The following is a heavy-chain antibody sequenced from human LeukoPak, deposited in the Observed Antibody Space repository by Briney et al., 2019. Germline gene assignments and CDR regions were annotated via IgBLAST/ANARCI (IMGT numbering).Heavy chain of an antibody. CDR3: AGLLMVRGVKVAMDV. V-gene: IGHV3-21*04. J-gene: IGHJ6*02. CDR1: GFTFSSYS. Sequence: GGSLRLSCTASGFTFSSYSMNWVRQAPGKGLEWVSSISSSSSYIYYADSVKGRFTISRDNAKNSLYLQMNSLRAEDTAVYYCAGLLMVRGVKVAMDVWAKGPRSPSP. CDR2: ISSSSSYI. D-gene: IGHD3-10*01.